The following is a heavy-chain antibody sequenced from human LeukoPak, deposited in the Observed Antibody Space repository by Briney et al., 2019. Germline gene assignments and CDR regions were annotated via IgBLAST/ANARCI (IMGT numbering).Heavy chain of an antibody. CDR1: GFTFSSYS. D-gene: IGHD3-10*01. J-gene: IGHJ4*02. CDR2: VCSSRHYI. Sequence: GGSLRLSCAASGFTFSSYSMNWVRQAPGKGLEWVSSVCSSRHYIYYADSVKGRFTVSRENAKNSLYLQMDSLRAEDTAVYYCARGFAAADFDYWGQGTLVTVSS. CDR3: ARGFAAADFDY. V-gene: IGHV3-21*01.